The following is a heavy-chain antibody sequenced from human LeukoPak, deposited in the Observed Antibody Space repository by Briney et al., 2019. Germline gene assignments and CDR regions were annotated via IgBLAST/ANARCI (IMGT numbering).Heavy chain of an antibody. CDR2: ISGSGGNT. J-gene: IGHJ4*02. V-gene: IGHV3-23*01. Sequence: GGSLRLSCAASGFTFSSYAMSWFRQAPGKGLEWVSAISGSGGNTYYADSVKGRFTISRDNSKNTLYLQMNSLRAEDTAVYYCAKSSGGYSPFDYWGQGTLVTVSS. CDR1: GFTFSSYA. D-gene: IGHD2-15*01. CDR3: AKSSGGYSPFDY.